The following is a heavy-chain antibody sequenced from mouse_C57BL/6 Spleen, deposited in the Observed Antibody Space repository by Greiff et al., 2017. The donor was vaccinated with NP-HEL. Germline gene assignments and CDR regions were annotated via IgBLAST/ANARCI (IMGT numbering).Heavy chain of an antibody. D-gene: IGHD2-4*01. Sequence: EVQGVESGGGLVKPGGSLKLSCAASGFTFSSYAMSWVRQTPEKRLEWVATISDGGSYTYYPDNVKGRFTISRDNAKNNLYLQMSHLKSEDTAMYYCARGYYYDYYFDDWGQGTTLTVSS. CDR1: GFTFSSYA. V-gene: IGHV5-4*01. CDR2: ISDGGSYT. J-gene: IGHJ2*01. CDR3: ARGYYYDYYFDD.